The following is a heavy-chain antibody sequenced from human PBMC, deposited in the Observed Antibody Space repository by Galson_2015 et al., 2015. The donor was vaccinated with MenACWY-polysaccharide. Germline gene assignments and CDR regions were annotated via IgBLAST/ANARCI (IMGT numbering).Heavy chain of an antibody. Sequence: SVKVSCKASGVAFSTFAINWVRQAPGQGLEWMARIIPIGEMTYYAQKFKDRVTVTADKSSSTPYMEVSSLRPEDTAMYYCARVECSGNKCYLAAWGQGTQVTVSP. J-gene: IGHJ5*02. V-gene: IGHV1-69*04. CDR2: IIPIGEMT. CDR3: ARVECSGNKCYLAA. CDR1: GVAFSTFA. D-gene: IGHD2-15*01.